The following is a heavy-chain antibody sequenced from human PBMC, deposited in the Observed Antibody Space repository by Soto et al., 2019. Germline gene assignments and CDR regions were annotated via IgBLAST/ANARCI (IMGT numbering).Heavy chain of an antibody. CDR3: ARVTMVIRDSDHFGVDV. CDR2: ISHSGTT. CDR1: GFPISSTYS. Sequence: PSETLSLTCLVSGFPISSTYSWGWIRQPPGKGLEWIGSISHSGTTSYSPSLTSRVSISVDTSKNQVSPKLTSVTAADTAVYFCARVTMVIRDSDHFGVDVWGHGTTVTVSS. J-gene: IGHJ6*02. V-gene: IGHV4-38-2*02. D-gene: IGHD4-17*01.